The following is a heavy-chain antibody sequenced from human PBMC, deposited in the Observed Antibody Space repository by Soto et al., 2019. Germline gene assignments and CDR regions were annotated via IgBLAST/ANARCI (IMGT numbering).Heavy chain of an antibody. D-gene: IGHD1-26*01. CDR3: AREGGSGSYYGAYYGMDV. Sequence: PSETLSLTCTVSGGSVSSGSYYWSWIRQPPGKGLEWIGYIYYSGSTNYNPSLKSRVTISVDTSKNQFSLKLSSVTAADTAVYYCAREGGSGSYYGAYYGMDVGVQGTTVTVAS. V-gene: IGHV4-61*01. CDR1: GGSVSSGSYY. J-gene: IGHJ6*02. CDR2: IYYSGST.